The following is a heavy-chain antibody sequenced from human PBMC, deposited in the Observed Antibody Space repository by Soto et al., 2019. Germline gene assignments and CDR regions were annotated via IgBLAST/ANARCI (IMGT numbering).Heavy chain of an antibody. CDR1: GFTFSSYA. CDR3: AKGVEMATPRPLYFDY. Sequence: GGSLRLSCAASGFTFSSYAMSWVRQAPGKGLEWVSAISGSGGSTYYADSVKGRFTISRDNSKNTLYLQMNSLRAEDTAVYYCAKGVEMATPRPLYFDYWGQGTLVTVSS. D-gene: IGHD5-12*01. V-gene: IGHV3-23*01. J-gene: IGHJ4*02. CDR2: ISGSGGST.